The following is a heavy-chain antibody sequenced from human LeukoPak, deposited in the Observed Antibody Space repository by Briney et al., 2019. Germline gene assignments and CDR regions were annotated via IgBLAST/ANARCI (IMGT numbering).Heavy chain of an antibody. CDR3: AKGGGGRLIYYYYMDV. D-gene: IGHD3-16*01. J-gene: IGHJ6*03. Sequence: GGSLRLSCEASGFTFTDYAMHWARQAPGKGLEWVSGITWNSDNIEYADSVKGRFTISRDNAKNSLYLQMNSLRAEDMALYYCAKGGGGRLIYYYYMDVWGKGTTVTVSS. V-gene: IGHV3-9*03. CDR1: GFTFTDYA. CDR2: ITWNSDNI.